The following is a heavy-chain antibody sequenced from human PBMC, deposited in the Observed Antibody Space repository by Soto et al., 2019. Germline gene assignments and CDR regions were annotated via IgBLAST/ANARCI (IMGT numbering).Heavy chain of an antibody. CDR1: GLTFSHNA. CDR2: ISGNGRVT. J-gene: IGHJ1*01. CDR3: ANRGDDIKFLQH. V-gene: IGHV3-23*01. Sequence: EVQLLESGGGLVQPGGSLRLSCAASGLTFSHNAMSWVRQAPGKGLEWVSTISGNGRVTYYTDSVKGRFTISRDNSKNTVYMQMNSLRAEDTAVYYCANRGDDIKFLQHWGQGTLVTVSS. D-gene: IGHD2-21*02.